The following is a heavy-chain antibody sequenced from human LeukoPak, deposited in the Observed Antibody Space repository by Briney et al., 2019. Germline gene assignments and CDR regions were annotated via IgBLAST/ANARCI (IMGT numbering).Heavy chain of an antibody. CDR3: ARGRSGAGNSFDY. J-gene: IGHJ4*02. V-gene: IGHV3-74*01. CDR2: IHSVGSST. D-gene: IGHD2-8*02. CDR1: AFTLSTYW. Sequence: GGPLRLSCEASAFTLSTYWMHWVRQAPGKGLVWVSRIHSVGSSTNYADSVKGRFTISRDNAKNTLYLQMNSLRTEDTALYYCARGRSGAGNSFDYWGQGIRVTVSS.